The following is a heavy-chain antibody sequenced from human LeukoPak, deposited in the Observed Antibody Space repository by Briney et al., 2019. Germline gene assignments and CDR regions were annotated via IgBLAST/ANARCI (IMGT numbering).Heavy chain of an antibody. CDR2: IYLGDSDT. CDR3: XITXXYDXRGXVSLYGFDI. V-gene: IGHV5-51*01. J-gene: IGHJ3*02. D-gene: IGHD3-22*01. CDR1: GYTFTSYW. Sequence: XLKXXCXGSGYTFTSYWIGWVRQMPGKGLEWMGIIYLGDSDTRYSPSFQGQVTISADKSISTAYLQWSSLKASDTAMYYCXITXXYDXRGXVSLYGFDIWGQGTMVTVSS.